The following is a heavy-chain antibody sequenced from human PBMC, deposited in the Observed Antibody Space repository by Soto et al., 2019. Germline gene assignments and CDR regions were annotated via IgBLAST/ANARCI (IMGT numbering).Heavy chain of an antibody. D-gene: IGHD6-19*01. J-gene: IGHJ5*01. CDR1: GFSFGTYA. Sequence: EVQLLESGGGLVQPGGSLRLSCVASGFSFGTYAMTWVRQVPGKGLEWVSTISGGIGSTFYADSVKGRFTTSRDSSTDTVYLQMYSLRVEDTAVYYCANARKYSSPYDSWGQGTLVTVSS. V-gene: IGHV3-23*01. CDR3: ANARKYSSPYDS. CDR2: ISGGIGST.